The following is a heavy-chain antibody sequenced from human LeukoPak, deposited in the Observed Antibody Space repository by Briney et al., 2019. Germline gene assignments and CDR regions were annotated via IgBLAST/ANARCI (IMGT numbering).Heavy chain of an antibody. J-gene: IGHJ4*02. D-gene: IGHD5-18*01. Sequence: GGSPRLSCAASGFTFSSYGMHWVRQAPGKGLEWVAFIRYDGSNKYYADSVKGRFTISRDNSKNTLYLQMNSLRAEDTAVYYCAKERDTAMVTIDYWGQGTLVTVSS. CDR2: IRYDGSNK. V-gene: IGHV3-30*02. CDR3: AKERDTAMVTIDY. CDR1: GFTFSSYG.